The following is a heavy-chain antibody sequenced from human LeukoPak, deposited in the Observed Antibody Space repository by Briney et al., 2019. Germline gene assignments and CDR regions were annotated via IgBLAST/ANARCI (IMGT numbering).Heavy chain of an antibody. D-gene: IGHD2-21*01. J-gene: IGHJ3*02. CDR2: ISSSSSYI. V-gene: IGHV3-21*01. CDR1: GFTFSSYS. CDR3: ARFRGGDSYAFDI. Sequence: GGSLRLSCAASGFTFSSYSMNWVSQAPGKGLEWVSSISSSSSYIYYADSVKGRFTISRDNAKNSLYLQMNSLRAEDMAVYYCARFRGGDSYAFDIWGQGTMVTVSS.